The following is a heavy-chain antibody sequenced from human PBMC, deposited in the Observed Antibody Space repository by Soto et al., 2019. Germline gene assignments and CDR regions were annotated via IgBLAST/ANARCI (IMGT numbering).Heavy chain of an antibody. V-gene: IGHV3-48*02. CDR1: GFTCSSYS. CDR3: ASHRIAVSALTYYYYCMDV. J-gene: IGHJ6*02. D-gene: IGHD6-19*01. CDR2: ISSSSSTI. Sequence: GGSLRLSCAASGFTCSSYSMNWVRQAPGKGLEWVSYISSSSSTIYYADSVKGRFTISRDNAKNSLYLQMNSLRDEHTAVYYGASHRIAVSALTYYYYCMDVCGQGPTVTVSS.